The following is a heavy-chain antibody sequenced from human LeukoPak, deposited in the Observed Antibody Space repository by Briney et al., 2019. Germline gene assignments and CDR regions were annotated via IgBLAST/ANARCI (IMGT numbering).Heavy chain of an antibody. CDR2: IKSDGST. V-gene: IGHV3-74*01. Sequence: PGGSLRLSCAASGFTFSSHWMHWVRQAPGKGLVWVSRIKSDGSTNYADSVKGRFTISRDNAKSTVSLQMNSLRAEDTGVYYCARAPSEIGGYYPEYFRHWGQGTLVTVSS. J-gene: IGHJ1*01. CDR3: ARAPSEIGGYYPEYFRH. CDR1: GFTFSSHW. D-gene: IGHD3-22*01.